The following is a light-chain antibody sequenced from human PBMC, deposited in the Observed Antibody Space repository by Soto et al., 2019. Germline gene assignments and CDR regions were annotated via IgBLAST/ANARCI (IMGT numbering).Light chain of an antibody. CDR1: SSNIGASYD. CDR3: QSYDSGLSGYV. CDR2: GNS. J-gene: IGLJ1*01. V-gene: IGLV1-40*01. Sequence: QSVLTQPPSVSGAPGQRVTISCTGSSSNIGASYDVHWYKQLPGRAPKLLIYGNSNRPSGVPDRFSGSKSGASASLAITGRQAEDEADYYCQSYDSGLSGYVFGTGTKVTVL.